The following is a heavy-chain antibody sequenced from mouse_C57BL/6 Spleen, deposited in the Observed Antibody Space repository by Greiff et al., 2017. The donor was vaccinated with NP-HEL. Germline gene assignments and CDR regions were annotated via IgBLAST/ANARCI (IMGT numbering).Heavy chain of an antibody. V-gene: IGHV1-19*01. Sequence: VQLQQSGPVLVKPGASVKMSCKASGYTFTDYYMNWVKQSHGKSLEWIGVINPYNGGTSYNQKFKGKATLTVDKSSSTAYMELNSLTSEDSAVYYCARKVGLWDYFDYWGQGTTLTVSS. CDR3: ARKVGLWDYFDY. CDR1: GYTFTDYY. D-gene: IGHD1-1*01. CDR2: INPYNGGT. J-gene: IGHJ2*01.